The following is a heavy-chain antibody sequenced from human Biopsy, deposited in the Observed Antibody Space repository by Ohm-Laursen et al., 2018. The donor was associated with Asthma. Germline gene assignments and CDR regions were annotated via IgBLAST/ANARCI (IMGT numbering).Heavy chain of an antibody. D-gene: IGHD5-18*01. CDR2: IKQDGSKK. Sequence: SLRLSCSASGFTFRAHAMSWVRQAPGKGLEWVANIKQDGSKKNYVDSVRGRFTISRDNAKNSLYLQMNSLRVEDTAVYYCASDFPKDHVRYNFQFWGQGTLVTVSS. V-gene: IGHV3-7*05. CDR3: ASDFPKDHVRYNFQF. CDR1: GFTFRAHA. J-gene: IGHJ4*02.